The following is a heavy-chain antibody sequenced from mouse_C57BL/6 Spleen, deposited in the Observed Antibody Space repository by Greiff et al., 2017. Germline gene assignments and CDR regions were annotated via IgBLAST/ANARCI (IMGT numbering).Heavy chain of an antibody. CDR3: TSGTTVYYFDY. D-gene: IGHD1-1*01. Sequence: VQLQQSGAALVRPGASVTLSCKASGYTFTDYEMHWVKQTPVHGLEWIGAIDPETGGTAYNQKFKGKAILTADKSSSTAYMELRSLTSEDSAVYYCTSGTTVYYFDYWGQGTTLTVSA. J-gene: IGHJ2*01. V-gene: IGHV1-15*01. CDR2: IDPETGGT. CDR1: GYTFTDYE.